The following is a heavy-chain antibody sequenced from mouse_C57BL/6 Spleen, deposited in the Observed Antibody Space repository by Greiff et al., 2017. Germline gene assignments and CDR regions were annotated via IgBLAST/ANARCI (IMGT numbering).Heavy chain of an antibody. CDR2: IDPSDSYT. V-gene: IGHV1-50*01. CDR3: ARPGLAAMDY. Sequence: QVQLQQSGAELVKPGASVKLSCKASGYTFTSYWMQWVKQRPGQGLEWIGEIDPSDSYTNYNQKFKGKATLTVDTSSSTAYMQLSSLTSEDSAVYYCARPGLAAMDYWGQGTSVTVSS. CDR1: GYTFTSYW. J-gene: IGHJ4*01.